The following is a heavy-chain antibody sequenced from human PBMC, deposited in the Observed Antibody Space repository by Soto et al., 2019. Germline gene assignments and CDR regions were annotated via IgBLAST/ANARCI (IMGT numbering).Heavy chain of an antibody. J-gene: IGHJ5*02. CDR1: GFTFSSYG. Sequence: QVQLVESGGGVVQPGRSLRLSCAASGFTFSSYGMHWVRQAPGKGLEWVAVIWYDGSNKYYTDSVKGRFTISRDNSKNTLYLQMTSLRAEDTAVYYCARDHYYGSGSYCFDPWGQRTLVTVAS. CDR2: IWYDGSNK. V-gene: IGHV3-33*01. CDR3: ARDHYYGSGSYCFDP. D-gene: IGHD3-10*01.